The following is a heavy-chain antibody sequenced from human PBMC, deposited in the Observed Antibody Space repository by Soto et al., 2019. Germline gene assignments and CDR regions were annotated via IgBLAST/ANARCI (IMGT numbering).Heavy chain of an antibody. CDR1: GGSINGSY. D-gene: IGHD3-9*01. J-gene: IGHJ4*02. V-gene: IGHV4-59*01. CDR2: IYYSGST. CDR3: ARDRKGSNGLTDY. Sequence: SETLSLTCTVSGGSINGSYWTWIRKPPGKGLVWNGYIYYSGSTNYNPSLQSRVTISLDTYKNQFSLNLSSVTAADTAMYYCARDRKGSNGLTDYWGQGALGTVAS.